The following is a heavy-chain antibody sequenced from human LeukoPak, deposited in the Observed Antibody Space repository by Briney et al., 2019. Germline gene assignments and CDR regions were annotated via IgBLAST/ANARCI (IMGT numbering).Heavy chain of an antibody. D-gene: IGHD3-16*01. CDR3: ASALGGGTGVFDY. CDR2: INHSGST. Sequence: PGGSLRLSCAASGFTFSSYGMSWVRQAPGKGLEWIGEINHSGSTNYNPSLKSRVTISVDTSKNQFSLKLSSVTAADTAVYYCASALGGGTGVFDYWGQGTLVTVSS. J-gene: IGHJ4*02. CDR1: GFTFSSYG. V-gene: IGHV4-34*01.